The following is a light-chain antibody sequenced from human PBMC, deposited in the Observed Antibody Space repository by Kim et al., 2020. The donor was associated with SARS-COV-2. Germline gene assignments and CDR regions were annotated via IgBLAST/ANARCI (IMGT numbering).Light chain of an antibody. CDR3: QSYDSSNRV. Sequence: GKKVTIACTGSSGSIASKYVQWYQQRPGSAPTTVIYEDNQRPSGVPDRFSGSIDSSSNSTSLTISGLKTKDEADYYCQSYDSSNRVFGGGTKLTVL. CDR2: EDN. V-gene: IGLV6-57*02. J-gene: IGLJ3*02. CDR1: SGSIASKY.